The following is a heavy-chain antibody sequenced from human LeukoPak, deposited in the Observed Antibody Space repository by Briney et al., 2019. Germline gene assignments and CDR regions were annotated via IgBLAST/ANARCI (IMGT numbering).Heavy chain of an antibody. CDR2: MNPISGNT. J-gene: IGHJ4*02. CDR1: GYTFSNND. Sequence: ASVKVSCKASGYTFSNNDINWVRQATGQGLEWMGLMNPISGNTGFAQKFQGRVTMTEDTSTDTAYMELSSLRSEDTAVYYCATFSRGDDSSLGYFDYWGQGTLVSVSS. D-gene: IGHD3-22*01. V-gene: IGHV1-8*02. CDR3: ATFSRGDDSSLGYFDY.